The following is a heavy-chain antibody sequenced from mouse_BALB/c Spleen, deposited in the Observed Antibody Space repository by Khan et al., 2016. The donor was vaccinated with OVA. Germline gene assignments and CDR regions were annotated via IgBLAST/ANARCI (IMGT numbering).Heavy chain of an antibody. J-gene: IGHJ3*01. V-gene: IGHV1S56*01. CDR1: GYTFTDYY. CDR3: AREGDSGNSRAWFAY. Sequence: QVQLQQSGPELVKPGASVRISCKASGYTFTDYYINWMKQRPGQGLEWIGWIYPGNVNNKYNEKFKDKAILTADKSYSTAYMQLSSLTSEDSAVYFGAREGDSGNSRAWFAYWGQGTLVTVST. CDR2: IYPGNVNN. D-gene: IGHD1-3*01.